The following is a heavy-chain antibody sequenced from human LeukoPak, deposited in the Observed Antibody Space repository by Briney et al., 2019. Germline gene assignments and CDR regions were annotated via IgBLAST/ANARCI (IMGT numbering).Heavy chain of an antibody. V-gene: IGHV4-31*11. CDR1: GGSISSGAYS. D-gene: IGHD5-18*01. J-gene: IGHJ4*02. Sequence: SETLSLTCAVSGGSISSGAYSWSWIRQHPGKGLEWIGNIYYSGSTYYNPSLKSRVTISVDKSKNQFSLKLNSVTAADTAVYYCARGDTAMDRVDYWGQGALVTVSS. CDR3: ARGDTAMDRVDY. CDR2: IYYSGST.